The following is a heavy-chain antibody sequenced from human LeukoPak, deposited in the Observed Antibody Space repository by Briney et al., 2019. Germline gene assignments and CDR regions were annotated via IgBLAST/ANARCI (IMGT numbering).Heavy chain of an antibody. CDR3: ARHGTAAGPFQL. CDR1: GGAIDNYY. J-gene: IGHJ1*01. V-gene: IGHV4-59*08. D-gene: IGHD2-21*02. CDR2: VYYSGTI. Sequence: PSETLSLTCTVSGGAIDNYYWSWIRQPPGKGLEWIAYVYYSGTINYNPSLESRVTISVDTSKNQFSLRLTPVAAADTAVYYCARHGTAAGPFQLWGQGTLVTVSS.